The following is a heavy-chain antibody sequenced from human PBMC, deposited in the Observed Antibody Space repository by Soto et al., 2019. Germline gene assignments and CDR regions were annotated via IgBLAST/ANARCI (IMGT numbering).Heavy chain of an antibody. D-gene: IGHD3-3*01. J-gene: IGHJ6*02. CDR1: GYTFTSYG. V-gene: IGHV1-18*01. CDR3: ARDLTYDFWSGAAMDV. CDR2: ISAYNGNT. Sequence: ASVKVSCKASGYTFTSYGISWVRQAPGQGLEWMGWISAYNGNTNYAQKLQGRVTMTKDTSTSTAYMELSSLRSEDTAVYYCARDLTYDFWSGAAMDVWGQGTTVTVSS.